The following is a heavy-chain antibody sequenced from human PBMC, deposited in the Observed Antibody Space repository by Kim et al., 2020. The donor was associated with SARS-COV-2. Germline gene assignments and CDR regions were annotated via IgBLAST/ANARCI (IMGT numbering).Heavy chain of an antibody. Sequence: GGSLRLSCAASGFTFSSYAMSWVRQAPGKGLEWVSAISGSGGSTYYADSVKGRLTISRDNTKNTLYLQMNSLRAEDTAVYYCAKVSSITIFGVVTPRRTYFDYWGQGTLVTVSS. CDR1: GFTFSSYA. J-gene: IGHJ4*02. CDR3: AKVSSITIFGVVTPRRTYFDY. CDR2: ISGSGGST. D-gene: IGHD3-3*01. V-gene: IGHV3-23*01.